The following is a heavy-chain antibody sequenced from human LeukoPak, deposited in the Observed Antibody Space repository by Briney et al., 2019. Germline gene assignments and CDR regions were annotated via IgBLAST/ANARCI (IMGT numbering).Heavy chain of an antibody. V-gene: IGHV5-51*01. J-gene: IGHJ3*02. D-gene: IGHD1/OR15-1a*01. CDR2: IYPGDSDT. CDR1: GYSFTSYW. CDR3: ARPSILMEQHGAFET. Sequence: GESLKISCKGFGYSFTSYWIGWVRQMPGKGLEWMGIIYPGDSDTRYSPSFQGQVTISADKSISTAYLQWSSLKASDTAMYYCARPSILMEQHGAFETWGQGTMVTVSS.